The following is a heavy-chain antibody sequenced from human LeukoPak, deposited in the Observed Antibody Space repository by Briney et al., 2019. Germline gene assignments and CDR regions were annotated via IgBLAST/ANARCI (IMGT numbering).Heavy chain of an antibody. D-gene: IGHD3-3*01. CDR1: GYTFTSYY. CDR2: INPSGGST. J-gene: IGHJ4*02. V-gene: IGHV1-46*01. Sequence: ASVKVSCKESGYTFTSYYMHWVRQAPGQGLEWMGIINPSGGSTSYAQKFQGRVTMTRDTSTSTVYMELSSLRSEDTAVYYCACSFDTISGVVAGNYFDYWGQGTLVTVSS. CDR3: ACSFDTISGVVAGNYFDY.